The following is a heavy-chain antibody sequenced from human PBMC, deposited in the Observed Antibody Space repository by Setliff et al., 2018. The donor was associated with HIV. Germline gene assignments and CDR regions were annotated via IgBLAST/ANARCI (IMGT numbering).Heavy chain of an antibody. J-gene: IGHJ4*02. CDR3: ASLFRLSGFWISFLPDY. V-gene: IGHV4-39*01. CDR1: GDSVSRSNYY. CDR2: IDYNEIT. D-gene: IGHD3-3*01. Sequence: SETLSLTCTVSGDSVSRSNYYWAWIRQPPGRGLEWIGSIDYNEITYYNPTLKSRVTLSVDTPKNQFSLYLSSVTASDTAVYYCASLFRLSGFWISFLPDYWGQGILVTVSS.